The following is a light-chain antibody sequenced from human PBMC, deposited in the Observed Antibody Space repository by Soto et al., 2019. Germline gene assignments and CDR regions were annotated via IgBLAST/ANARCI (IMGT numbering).Light chain of an antibody. CDR2: DAS. CDR3: QQYNSYSQT. CDR1: PSISSW. J-gene: IGKJ1*01. V-gene: IGKV1-5*01. Sequence: DIQMTQSPSTLSASVGDRVTITCRASPSISSWLAWYQQKPGKAPKLLIYDASSLESGVPSRFSGSGSGTEFTLTISSLQPDDFATYYCQQYNSYSQTFGQGTKVDI.